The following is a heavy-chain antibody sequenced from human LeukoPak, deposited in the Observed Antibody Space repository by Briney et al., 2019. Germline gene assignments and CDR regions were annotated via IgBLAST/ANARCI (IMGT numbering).Heavy chain of an antibody. Sequence: ASVKVSCKASGYTFTSYGYTWVRQAPGQGLEWMGWISAYNGNTNYAQKAQGRVTMTTDPSTSTAYMDLRSLRSDDTAVYYCARGGRGIFGGVTVPLEYWGQGTLVTVSS. J-gene: IGHJ4*02. D-gene: IGHD3-16*02. V-gene: IGHV1-18*01. CDR1: GYTFTSYG. CDR3: ARGGRGIFGGVTVPLEY. CDR2: ISAYNGNT.